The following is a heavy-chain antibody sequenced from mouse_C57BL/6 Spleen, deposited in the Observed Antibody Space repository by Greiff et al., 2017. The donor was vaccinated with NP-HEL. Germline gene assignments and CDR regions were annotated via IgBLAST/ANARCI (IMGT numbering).Heavy chain of an antibody. J-gene: IGHJ4*01. CDR2: ISYDGSN. D-gene: IGHD1-1*01. CDR3: ARFLRSYAMDY. V-gene: IGHV3-6*01. CDR1: GYSITSGYY. Sequence: EVKLLESGPGLVKPSQSLSLTCSVTGYSITSGYYWNWIRQFPGNKLEWMGYISYDGSNNYNPSLKNRISITRDTSKNQFFLKLNSVTTEDTATYYCARFLRSYAMDYWGQGTSVTVSS.